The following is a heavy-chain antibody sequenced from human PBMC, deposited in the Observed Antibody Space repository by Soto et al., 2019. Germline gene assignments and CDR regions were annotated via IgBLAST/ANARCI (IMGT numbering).Heavy chain of an antibody. CDR1: GGTFSSYA. D-gene: IGHD1-7*01. CDR2: IIPIFGTA. CDR3: ELLEGSSPFDY. J-gene: IGHJ4*02. V-gene: IGHV1-69*13. Sequence: ASVKVSCKASGGTFSSYAISWVRQAPGQGLEWMGGIIPIFGTANYAQKFQGRVTITADESTSTAYMELSSLRSEDTAVYYCELLEGSSPFDYWGQGTLVTVSS.